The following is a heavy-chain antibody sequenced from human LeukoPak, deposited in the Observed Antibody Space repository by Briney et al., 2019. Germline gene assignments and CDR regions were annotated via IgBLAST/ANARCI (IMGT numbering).Heavy chain of an antibody. CDR2: MNPNSGNT. CDR3: ARDRAAGNSFDY. Sequence: ASVKVSCKASGYTFISYDINWVRQATGQGLEWMGWMNPNSGNTGYAQKFQGRVTMTRNTSISTAYMELSSLRSEDTAVYYCARDRAAGNSFDYWGQGTLVTVSS. J-gene: IGHJ4*02. V-gene: IGHV1-8*01. CDR1: GYTFISYD. D-gene: IGHD6-13*01.